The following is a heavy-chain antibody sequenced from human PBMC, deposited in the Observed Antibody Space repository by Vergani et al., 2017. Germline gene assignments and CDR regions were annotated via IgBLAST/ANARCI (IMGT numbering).Heavy chain of an antibody. D-gene: IGHD7-27*01. CDR2: INPNSGGT. CDR1: GYTFTGYY. Sequence: QVQLVQSGAEVQKPGASVKVSCKASGYTFTGYYMHWVRQAPGQGLEWMGWINPNSGGTNYAQKFQGWVTMTRDTSISTAYMELSRLRSDDTAVYYCARYKTLAGDVWSAFDVWGQGTMVTVSS. J-gene: IGHJ3*01. CDR3: ARYKTLAGDVWSAFDV. V-gene: IGHV1-2*04.